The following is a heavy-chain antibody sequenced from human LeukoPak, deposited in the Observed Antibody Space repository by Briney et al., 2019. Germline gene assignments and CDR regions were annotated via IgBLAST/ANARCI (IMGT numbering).Heavy chain of an antibody. CDR1: GFTFSNYW. Sequence: GGSLRLSCAASGFTFSNYWMHWVRQAPGKGLVWVSRINSDGSSTTYADSVKGRYTISRDNAKNTLYLQMNSLRAEDTAVYYCARDYGRSRDYGMDVWGQGTTVTVSS. J-gene: IGHJ6*02. D-gene: IGHD3-10*01. CDR3: ARDYGRSRDYGMDV. V-gene: IGHV3-74*01. CDR2: INSDGSST.